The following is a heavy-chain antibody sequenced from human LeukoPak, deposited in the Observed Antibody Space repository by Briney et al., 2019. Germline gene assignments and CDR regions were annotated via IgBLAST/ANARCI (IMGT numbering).Heavy chain of an antibody. V-gene: IGHV5-51*01. J-gene: IGHJ4*02. Sequence: GESLKISCKGPGHSFINYWIAWVRQMPGKGLEWIGNIFLGDYHTRYSPSFQGQVTISADMSIDTAYLQWSSLRASDTAMYYCARIAATWYGGSWGQGTLVFVSS. CDR3: ARIAATWYGGS. D-gene: IGHD2-15*01. CDR1: GHSFINYW. CDR2: IFLGDYHT.